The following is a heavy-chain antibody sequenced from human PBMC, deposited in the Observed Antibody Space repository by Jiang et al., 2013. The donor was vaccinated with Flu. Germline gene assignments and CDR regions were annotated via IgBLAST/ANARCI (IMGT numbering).Heavy chain of an antibody. CDR2: IYYSGST. J-gene: IGHJ4*02. CDR1: GGSISSSSYY. CDR3: AGPGTGTGFAMRYYFDY. D-gene: IGHD3-10*01. V-gene: IGHV4-39*01. Sequence: LLKPSETLSLTCTVSGGSISSSSYYWGWIRQPPGKGLEWIGSIYYSGSTYYNPSLKSRVTISVDTSKNQFSLKLSSVTAADTAVYYCAGPGTGTGFAMRYYFDYWGQGTLVTVSS.